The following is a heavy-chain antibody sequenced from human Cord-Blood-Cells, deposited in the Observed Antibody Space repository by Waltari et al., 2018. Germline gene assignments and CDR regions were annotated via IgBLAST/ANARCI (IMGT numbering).Heavy chain of an antibody. CDR2: IKSKTDGWTT. Sequence: EVQLVESGGGLVKPGGSLRLSCAASGFTFSNGWMSWVRQAPGKGLELVGRIKSKTDGWTTDSAAPVEGRFTISRDDSKNTRYLQMNSLKTEDTAVYYCTATTGVYSFLDYWGQGTLVTVSS. CDR1: GFTFSNGW. V-gene: IGHV3-15*01. J-gene: IGHJ4*02. D-gene: IGHD6-13*01. CDR3: TATTGVYSFLDY.